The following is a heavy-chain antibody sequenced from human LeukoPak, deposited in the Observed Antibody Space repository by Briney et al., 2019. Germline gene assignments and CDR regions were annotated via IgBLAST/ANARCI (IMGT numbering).Heavy chain of an antibody. V-gene: IGHV4-39*01. CDR2: IYYSGST. Sequence: PSETLSLTCTVSGGSISSSSYYWGWIRQPPGKGLEWIGSIYYSGSTYYNPSLKSRVTISVDTSKNQFSLKLSSVTAADTAVYYCARHLRGLVRSSGWYVDYWGQGTLITVSS. CDR1: GGSISSSSYY. J-gene: IGHJ4*02. D-gene: IGHD6-19*01. CDR3: ARHLRGLVRSSGWYVDY.